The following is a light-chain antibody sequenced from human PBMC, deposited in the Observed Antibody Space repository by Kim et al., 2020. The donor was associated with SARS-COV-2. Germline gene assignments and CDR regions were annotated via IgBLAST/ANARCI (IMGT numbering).Light chain of an antibody. J-gene: IGKJ2*01. Sequence: EIVLTQSPATLSLSPGERATLSCRASQSVSSYLAWYQQKPGQAPRLLIYDASNRATGIPARFSGSGSGTDFTLTISSLEPEDFAVYYCQQRRGPKYTFGGGTKLEI. CDR3: QQRRGPKYT. CDR2: DAS. V-gene: IGKV3-11*01. CDR1: QSVSSY.